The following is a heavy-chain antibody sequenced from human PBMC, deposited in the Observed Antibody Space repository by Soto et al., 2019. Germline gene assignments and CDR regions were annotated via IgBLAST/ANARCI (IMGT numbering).Heavy chain of an antibody. J-gene: IGHJ4*02. D-gene: IGHD5-12*01. CDR1: GLTFTGYS. CDR2: INSGSSTI. V-gene: IGHV3-48*02. Sequence: EVQLVESGGGLIQPGGSLRLSCAVSGLTFTGYSMNWVRQAPGKGLEWVSFINSGSSTIFYADAVKGRFTISRDNAKSSLYLEMNRLRDEDTDVYYCARVVGATMATMYFDPWGQVTLLTVSS. CDR3: ARVVGATMATMYFDP.